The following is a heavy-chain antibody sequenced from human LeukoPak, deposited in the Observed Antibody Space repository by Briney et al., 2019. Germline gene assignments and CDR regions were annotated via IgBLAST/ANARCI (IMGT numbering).Heavy chain of an antibody. J-gene: IGHJ4*02. D-gene: IGHD5-12*01. CDR2: INAGNGNT. Sequence: ASVKVSCKASGYTFTSYAMHWVRQAPGQRLEWMGWINAGNGNTKYSQKFQGRVTITRDTSASTAYMELSSLRSEDTAVYYCAREMSGYDGYDYFDYWGQGSLVTVSS. CDR1: GYTFTSYA. V-gene: IGHV1-3*01. CDR3: AREMSGYDGYDYFDY.